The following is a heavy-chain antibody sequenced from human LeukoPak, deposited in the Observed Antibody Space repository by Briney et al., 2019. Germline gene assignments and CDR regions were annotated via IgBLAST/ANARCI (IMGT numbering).Heavy chain of an antibody. CDR1: GFTFSSYW. Sequence: GGSLRLSCAASGFTFSSYWMSWVRQAPGKGLEWVANIKQDGSQKYYVDSVKGRFTISRDNAKNSLYLQINSLGAEDTAVYYCARDRREQWLSVDYWGQGTLVTVSS. CDR3: ARDRREQWLSVDY. D-gene: IGHD6-19*01. V-gene: IGHV3-7*03. J-gene: IGHJ4*02. CDR2: IKQDGSQK.